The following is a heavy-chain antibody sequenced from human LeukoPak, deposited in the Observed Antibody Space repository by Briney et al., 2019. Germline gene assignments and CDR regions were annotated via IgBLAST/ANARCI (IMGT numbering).Heavy chain of an antibody. CDR1: GYTFTDYY. Sequence: ASVKVSCKASGYTFTDYYIHWVRQAPGQGLEWMGWISAYNGNTNYAQKLQGRVTMTTDTSTSTAYMELRSLRSDDTAVYFCARDIFVLSDYVSDYWAQGTLVTVSS. CDR3: ARDIFVLSDYVSDY. CDR2: ISAYNGNT. D-gene: IGHD3-3*01. V-gene: IGHV1-18*04. J-gene: IGHJ4*02.